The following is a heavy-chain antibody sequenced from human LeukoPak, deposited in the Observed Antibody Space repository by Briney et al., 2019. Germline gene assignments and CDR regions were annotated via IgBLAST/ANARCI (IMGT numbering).Heavy chain of an antibody. V-gene: IGHV3-30*04. J-gene: IGHJ4*02. CDR2: ISSNGSLT. CDR1: GFTFKKYA. Sequence: GGSLRLSCVVSGFTFKKYAMHWVRQAPGKGLEWLAVISSNGSLTYYADSVKGRVTISRDNSENTLYLQINSLRHEDTSLYYCSSRYESFDYWGTGTLVTVSS. CDR3: SSRYESFDY. D-gene: IGHD2-2*01.